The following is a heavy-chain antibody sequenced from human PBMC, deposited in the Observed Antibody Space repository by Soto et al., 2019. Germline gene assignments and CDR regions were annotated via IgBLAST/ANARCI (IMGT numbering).Heavy chain of an antibody. V-gene: IGHV4-39*01. CDR1: GGSISSSSYY. J-gene: IGHJ6*02. CDR3: ARWAAAGTKRGAYYYYGMDV. D-gene: IGHD6-13*01. CDR2: IYYSGST. Sequence: QLQLQESGPGLVKPSETLSLTCTVSGGSISSSSYYWGWIRQPPGKGLEWIGSIYYSGSTYYKPSLKSRVTISVDTSKTQFSLKLSSVTAADTAVYYCARWAAAGTKRGAYYYYGMDVWGQGTKVTVSS.